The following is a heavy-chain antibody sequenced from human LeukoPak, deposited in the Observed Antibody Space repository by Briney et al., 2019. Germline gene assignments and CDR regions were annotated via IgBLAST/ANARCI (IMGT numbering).Heavy chain of an antibody. CDR1: GLRFRNYG. J-gene: IGHJ4*02. V-gene: IGHV3-33*01. CDR2: IWYDGSNQ. D-gene: IGHD1-26*01. CDR3: ATDRNSGKYYDY. Sequence: GGSLRLSCAASGLRFRNYGMHWVRQAPAKGLAWVAVIWYDGSNQYYVDSVKGRFTVSRDNAKNTLYLQMNSLRAEDTAVYYCATDRNSGKYYDYWGQGTLVTVSS.